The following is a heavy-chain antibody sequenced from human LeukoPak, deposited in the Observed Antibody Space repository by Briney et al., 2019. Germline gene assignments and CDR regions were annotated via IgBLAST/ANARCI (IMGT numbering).Heavy chain of an antibody. J-gene: IGHJ5*02. V-gene: IGHV4-34*01. CDR3: ARVSYYYDSSGLGFDP. CDR1: GGSFSGYY. CDR2: IYHSGST. Sequence: SETLSLTCAVYGGSFSGYYWSWIRQPPGKGLEWIGSIYHSGSTYYNPSLKSRVTISVDTSKNQFSLKLSSVTAADTAVYYCARVSYYYDSSGLGFDPWGQGTLVTVSS. D-gene: IGHD3-22*01.